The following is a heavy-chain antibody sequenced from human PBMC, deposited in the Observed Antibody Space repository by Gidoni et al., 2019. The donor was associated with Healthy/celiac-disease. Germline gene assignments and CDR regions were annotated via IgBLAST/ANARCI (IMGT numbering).Heavy chain of an antibody. CDR1: GFPFSSYA. J-gene: IGHJ4*02. CDR2: ITGSGGST. V-gene: IGHV3-23*01. CDR3: AKLVFKIAVVMDHDY. Sequence: EVQLLESGGGLVQPGGSLRLSCAAAGFPFSSYAMSWVRQAPGKGLEWVSAITGSGGSTYYADSVKGRFTISRDNSKNTLYLQMNSLRAEDTAVYYCAKLVFKIAVVMDHDYWGQGTLVTVSS. D-gene: IGHD3-22*01.